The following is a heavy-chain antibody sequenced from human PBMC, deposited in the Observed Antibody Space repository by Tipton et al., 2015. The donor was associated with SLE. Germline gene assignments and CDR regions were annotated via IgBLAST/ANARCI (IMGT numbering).Heavy chain of an antibody. D-gene: IGHD2-21*01. Sequence: TLSLTCTVSGGSISSSSYYWGWIRQPPGKGLEWVGTSYYRGKTFYNPSLQSRVTISLDTSKNQFSLKLSSVTAADTAMYYCAKADGVVGGQVPYWYFDLWGRGTLVTVSS. CDR3: AKADGVVGGQVPYWYFDL. V-gene: IGHV4-39*07. J-gene: IGHJ2*01. CDR1: GGSISSSSYY. CDR2: SYYRGKT.